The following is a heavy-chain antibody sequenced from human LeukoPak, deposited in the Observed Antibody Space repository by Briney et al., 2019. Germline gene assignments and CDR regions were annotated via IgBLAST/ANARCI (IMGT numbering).Heavy chain of an antibody. J-gene: IGHJ4*02. CDR2: INRVDGIR. CDR1: GDTFNIHY. Sequence: ASLKISCKASGDTFNIHYFHWIRQAPGQGLEWMGIINRVDGIRGNAQTFQGRLMLTKDTSTGTAYMELSSLRSEDTAIYNCASEKNYGDKYFDSWGQGTVVTVSS. D-gene: IGHD4-17*01. V-gene: IGHV1-46*02. CDR3: ASEKNYGDKYFDS.